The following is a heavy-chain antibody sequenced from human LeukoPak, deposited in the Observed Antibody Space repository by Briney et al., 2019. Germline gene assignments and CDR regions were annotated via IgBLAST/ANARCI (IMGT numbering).Heavy chain of an antibody. J-gene: IGHJ6*03. D-gene: IGHD3-10*01. CDR1: GGSFSGYY. CDR2: INHSGST. V-gene: IGHV4-34*01. CDR3: ARYPTEVRKYYYYYYMDV. Sequence: SETLSLTCALYGGSFSGYYWSWIRQPPGKGLEWIGEINHSGSTKYNTSHKSRVTISVDKSKNQFSLKLSSLTAADTAVYYCARYPTEVRKYYYYYYMDVWGKGTPVTVSS.